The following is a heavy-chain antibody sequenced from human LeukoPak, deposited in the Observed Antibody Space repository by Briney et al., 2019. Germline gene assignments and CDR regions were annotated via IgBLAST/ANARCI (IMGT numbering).Heavy chain of an antibody. D-gene: IGHD3/OR15-3a*01. J-gene: IGHJ4*02. CDR2: ISGSSIK. CDR3: TRVNRDWSPAY. CDR1: RFTFSSYE. V-gene: IGHV3-21*05. Sequence: GGSLRLSCAASRFTFSSYEMNWVRQAPGKGLEWVSYISGSSIKHYADSVKGRFTISRDNAKNSLYLQMNSMRAEDTAVYYCTRVNRDWSPAYWGQGTLVTVSS.